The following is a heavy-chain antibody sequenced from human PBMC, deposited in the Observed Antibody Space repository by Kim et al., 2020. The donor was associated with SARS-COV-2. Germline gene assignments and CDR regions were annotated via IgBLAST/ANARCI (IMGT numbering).Heavy chain of an antibody. CDR3: ARVVLTGYYADDY. V-gene: IGHV3-11*04. D-gene: IGHD3-9*01. Sequence: ADYVKGRFTTARDTAKTSLYLQMHSLRAEDTAVCYCARVVLTGYYADDYWGQGTLVTVSS. J-gene: IGHJ4*02.